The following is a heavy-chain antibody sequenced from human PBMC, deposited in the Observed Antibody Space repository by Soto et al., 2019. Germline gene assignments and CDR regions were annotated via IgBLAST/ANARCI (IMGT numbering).Heavy chain of an antibody. Sequence: QVQLVQSGAEVKKPGSSVKVSCKASGGTFSSYTISWVRQAPGQGLEWMGRIIPILGIANYAQKFQGRVTITADKSTSTAYMELRSLRSEDTAVYYCARGVATEYYYYYYMDVWGKGTTVTVSS. CDR2: IIPILGIA. CDR1: GGTFSSYT. CDR3: ARGVATEYYYYYYMDV. V-gene: IGHV1-69*02. D-gene: IGHD5-12*01. J-gene: IGHJ6*03.